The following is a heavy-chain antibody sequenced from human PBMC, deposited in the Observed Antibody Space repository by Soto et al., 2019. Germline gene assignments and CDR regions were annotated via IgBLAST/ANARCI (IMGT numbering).Heavy chain of an antibody. CDR1: GFSFSGYG. CDR2: ISNDEKND. V-gene: IGHV3-30*04. D-gene: IGHD1-26*01. CDR3: GRDTGTSTPVGIDY. J-gene: IGHJ4*02. Sequence: ESGGDVVQPGRSLRLSCVASGFSFSGYGLHWVRQAPGKGLEWIAFISNDEKNDFYSDFVKGRFSVSRDNANHRLFLQMNSLRVEDTARYFCGRDTGTSTPVGIDYWGQGALVTVSS.